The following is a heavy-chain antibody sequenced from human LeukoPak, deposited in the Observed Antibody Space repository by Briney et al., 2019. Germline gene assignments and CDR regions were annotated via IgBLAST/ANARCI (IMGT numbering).Heavy chain of an antibody. J-gene: IGHJ4*02. CDR3: ARGSQGYCSSTSCSFDY. V-gene: IGHV4-34*01. CDR2: INHSGST. CDR1: GGSFSGYY. Sequence: PSETLSLTCAVYGGSFSGYYWSWIRQPPGKGLEWIGEINHSGSTNYNPPLKSRVTISVDTSKNQFSLKLSSVTAADTAVYYCARGSQGYCSSTSCSFDYWGQGTLVTVSS. D-gene: IGHD2-2*01.